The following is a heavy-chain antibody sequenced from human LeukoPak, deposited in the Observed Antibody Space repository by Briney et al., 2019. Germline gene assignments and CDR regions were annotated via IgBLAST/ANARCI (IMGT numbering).Heavy chain of an antibody. Sequence: GESLKISCKGSGYSFTNFWIGWVRQMPGKGLEWMGVISPGDSGTRYSPSFQGQVTISADKSISTAYLQWSSLKASDTAMYYCARHHGTTIFGVVTPYYYYYGMDVWGQGTTVTVSS. V-gene: IGHV5-51*01. CDR3: ARHHGTTIFGVVTPYYYYYGMDV. J-gene: IGHJ6*02. CDR2: ISPGDSGT. D-gene: IGHD3-3*01. CDR1: GYSFTNFW.